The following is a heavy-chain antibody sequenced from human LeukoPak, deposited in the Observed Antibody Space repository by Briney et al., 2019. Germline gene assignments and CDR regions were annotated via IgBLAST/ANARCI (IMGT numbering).Heavy chain of an antibody. CDR3: ARERWLHYFDY. J-gene: IGHJ4*02. Sequence: APVKASGKAFGYAFSSKGISWVRKPLGRGLEGMGWISAYNGNTNYAGKLQGRVTMTTDTSTRTAYMELRSLRSDDTAVYYCARERWLHYFDYWGQGTLVTVSS. D-gene: IGHD5-24*01. CDR1: GYAFSSKG. V-gene: IGHV1-18*01. CDR2: ISAYNGNT.